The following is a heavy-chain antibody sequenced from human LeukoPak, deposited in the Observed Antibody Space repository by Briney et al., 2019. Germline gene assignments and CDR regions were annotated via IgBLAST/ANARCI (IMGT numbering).Heavy chain of an antibody. Sequence: GASVKVSCKASGYTFTSYGISWVRQAPGQGLEWMGWISAYNGNTNYAQKLQGRVTMTTDTSTSTAYMELRSLRSDDTAVYYCARDRTSLGGWSGSYYYGMDVWGQGTTVTVSS. J-gene: IGHJ6*02. CDR1: GYTFTSYG. CDR3: ARDRTSLGGWSGSYYYGMDV. V-gene: IGHV1-18*01. CDR2: ISAYNGNT. D-gene: IGHD3-10*02.